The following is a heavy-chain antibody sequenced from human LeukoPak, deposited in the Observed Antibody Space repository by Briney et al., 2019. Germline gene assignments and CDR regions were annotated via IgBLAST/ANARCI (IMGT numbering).Heavy chain of an antibody. CDR1: GFSFSNYC. CDR3: ARESSVDDGSGSYDS. V-gene: IGHV3-33*01. CDR2: IWYDGRNK. J-gene: IGHJ4*02. Sequence: GGSLRLSSAASGFSFSNYCMHWVRQAPGKGLEWVAVIWYDGRNKEHADSVKGRFTVSRDNSKNTLYLQMDSLRADDTAVYYCARESSVDDGSGSYDSWGQGTLVTVSS. D-gene: IGHD3-10*01.